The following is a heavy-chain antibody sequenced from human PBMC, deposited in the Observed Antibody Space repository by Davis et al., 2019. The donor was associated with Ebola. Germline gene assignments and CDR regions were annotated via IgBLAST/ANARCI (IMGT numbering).Heavy chain of an antibody. CDR3: ARDLRNSGSIDY. CDR1: GFTLSDIG. CDR2: TSFVESHK. Sequence: SLKTSCAASGFTLSDIGVHWVRQAPGKGLERVALTSFVESHKFYAEAVKGRFTIFRDNSRNTVHLQMNTLRPDNTALYYCARDLRNSGSIDYWGQGTLVTVSS. J-gene: IGHJ4*02. V-gene: IGHV3-30*03. D-gene: IGHD2/OR15-2a*01.